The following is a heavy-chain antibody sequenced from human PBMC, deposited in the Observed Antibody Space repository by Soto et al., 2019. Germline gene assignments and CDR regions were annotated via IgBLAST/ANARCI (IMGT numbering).Heavy chain of an antibody. J-gene: IGHJ4*02. CDR3: ARGRVRALDY. Sequence: QVQLQQWGAGLLKPSETLSLTCAVYGGSFSGYYWSWIRQPPGKGLEWIGEINHSGSTNYNPSLKIRVTISVDTSKNQFSLKLSSVTAADTAVYYCARGRVRALDYWGQGTLVTVSS. CDR2: INHSGST. CDR1: GGSFSGYY. V-gene: IGHV4-34*01.